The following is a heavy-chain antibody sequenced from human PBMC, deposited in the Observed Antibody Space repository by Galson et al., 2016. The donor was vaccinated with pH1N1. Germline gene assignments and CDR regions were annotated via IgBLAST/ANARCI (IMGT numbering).Heavy chain of an antibody. Sequence: SLRLSCAASGFPFSRHWFYWVRQAPGKGLVWVSRIKSDASRIYYADFVRGSFTISRDNAKYTVYLDMNSLRVEDTAVYYCARGLLAENDVGMDVWGQGTPVTVSS. J-gene: IGHJ6*02. CDR3: ARGLLAENDVGMDV. CDR1: GFPFSRHW. V-gene: IGHV3-74*01. CDR2: IKSDASRI. D-gene: IGHD1-1*01.